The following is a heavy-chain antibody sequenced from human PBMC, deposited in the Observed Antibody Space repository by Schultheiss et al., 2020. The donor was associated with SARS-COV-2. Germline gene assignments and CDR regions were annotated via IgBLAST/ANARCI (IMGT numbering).Heavy chain of an antibody. CDR2: ISGSSGSTI. CDR3: ARRAIFDFWSGYYFAFDP. J-gene: IGHJ5*02. D-gene: IGHD3-3*01. V-gene: IGHV3-11*04. CDR1: GGSFSGYY. Sequence: LSLTCAVYGGSFSGYYWSWIRQAPGKGLEWVSAISGSSGSTIYYADSVKGRFTISRDNSKNTLYLQMNSLRAEDTAVYYCARRAIFDFWSGYYFAFDPWGQGTLVTVSS.